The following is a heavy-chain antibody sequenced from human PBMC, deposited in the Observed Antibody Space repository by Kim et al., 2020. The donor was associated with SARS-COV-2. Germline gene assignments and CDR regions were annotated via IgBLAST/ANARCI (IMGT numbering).Heavy chain of an antibody. J-gene: IGHJ6*03. CDR2: IYYSGST. CDR3: ARSPLGYCSSTSCGLVGGYYYYMDV. Sequence: SETLSLTCTVSGGSISSYYWSWIRQPPGNGLEWIGYIYYSGSTNYNPSLKSRVTISVDTSKNQFSLKLSSVTAADTAVYYCARSPLGYCSSTSCGLVGGYYYYMDVWGKGTTVTVSS. V-gene: IGHV4-59*08. D-gene: IGHD2-2*01. CDR1: GGSISSYY.